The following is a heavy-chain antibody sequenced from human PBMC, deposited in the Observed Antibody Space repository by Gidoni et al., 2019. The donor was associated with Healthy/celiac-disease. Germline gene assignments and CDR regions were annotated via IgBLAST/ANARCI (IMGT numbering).Heavy chain of an antibody. Sequence: EVQLVSSGGGLVQPVGSLTRSCTASGFTFSRYSMNWVRQAPGKGLEWVSYISSSSSSRYYADSVKGRFTISRDNAKNSLYLQMNSLRAEDTAVYYCARGSRITIFGVVPEDYWGQGTLVTVSS. V-gene: IGHV3-48*01. CDR1: GFTFSRYS. D-gene: IGHD3-3*01. CDR2: ISSSSSSR. J-gene: IGHJ4*02. CDR3: ARGSRITIFGVVPEDY.